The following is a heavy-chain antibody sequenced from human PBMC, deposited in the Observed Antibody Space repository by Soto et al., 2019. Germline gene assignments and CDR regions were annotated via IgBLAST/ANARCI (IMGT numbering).Heavy chain of an antibody. D-gene: IGHD2-2*01. CDR1: GFTFSSYA. CDR2: ISGSGGST. V-gene: IGHV3-23*01. J-gene: IGHJ4*02. CDR3: AKDAPFGCSSTSCYVDY. Sequence: EVQLLESGGGLVQPGGSLRLSCAASGFTFSSYAMSWVRQAPGKGLEWVSAISGSGGSTYHADSVKGRFTISRDNSKNTLYLQMNSLRAEDTAVYYCAKDAPFGCSSTSCYVDYWGQGTLVTVSS.